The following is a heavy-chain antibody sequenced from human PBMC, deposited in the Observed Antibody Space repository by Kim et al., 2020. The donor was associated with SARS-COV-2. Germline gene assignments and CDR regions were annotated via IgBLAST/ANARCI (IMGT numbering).Heavy chain of an antibody. CDR2: EVSQK. J-gene: IGHJ4*02. CDR3: ARGPFDY. Sequence: EVSQKTYVDYVKGRFTISRGNAKNSLYLQMNSRRAEDTAVYYCARGPFDYWGQGTLVTVSS. V-gene: IGHV3-7*01.